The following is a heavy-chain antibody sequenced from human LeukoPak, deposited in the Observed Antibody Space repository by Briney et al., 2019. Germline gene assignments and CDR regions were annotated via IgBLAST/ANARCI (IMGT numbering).Heavy chain of an antibody. CDR3: ARAGANWFDP. CDR1: GFTFSGYA. V-gene: IGHV3-23*01. D-gene: IGHD6-19*01. CDR2: ISASGGDT. Sequence: GSLRLSCAASGFTFSGYAMSWVRQAPGKGLEWVSSISASGGDTYYADSVKGRFTIYRDNSRNTLYLQLHSLRAEDTAIYYCARAGANWFDPWGQGSLVTVSS. J-gene: IGHJ5*02.